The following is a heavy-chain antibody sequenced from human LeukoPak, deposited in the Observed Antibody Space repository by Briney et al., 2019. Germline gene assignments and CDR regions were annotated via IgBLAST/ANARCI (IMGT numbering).Heavy chain of an antibody. CDR3: ARDSRDGYVDY. CDR2: IYYSGST. V-gene: IGHV4-59*01. J-gene: IGHJ4*02. CDR1: GGSISSYY. D-gene: IGHD5-24*01. Sequence: SETLSLTCTVSGGSISSYYRSWIRQPPGKGLEWIGYIYYSGSTNYNPSLKSRVTISVDTSKNQFSLKLSSMTAADTAVYYCARDSRDGYVDYWGQGTLVTVSS.